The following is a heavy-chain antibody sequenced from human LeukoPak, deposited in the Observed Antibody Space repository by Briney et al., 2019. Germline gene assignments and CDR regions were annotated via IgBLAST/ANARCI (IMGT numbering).Heavy chain of an antibody. J-gene: IGHJ4*02. D-gene: IGHD2-2*03. CDR1: GGSFSGYY. CDR2: IDHSGST. Sequence: SETLSLTCAVYGGSFSGYYWSWIRQPPGKGLEWIGEIDHSGSTNYNPSLKSRVTISVDTSKNQFSLKLSSVTAADTAVYYCARGLDIVVVPAAALYFDYWGQGTLVTVSS. CDR3: ARGLDIVVVPAAALYFDY. V-gene: IGHV4-34*01.